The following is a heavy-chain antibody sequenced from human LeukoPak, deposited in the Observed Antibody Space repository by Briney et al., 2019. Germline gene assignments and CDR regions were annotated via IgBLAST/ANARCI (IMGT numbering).Heavy chain of an antibody. J-gene: IGHJ3*02. Sequence: ASVKVSCKASGYTFTSYDLNWVRQATGQGRAGMGWMNSNSGNTRDAQKLQGRVTMPRNTAIVTAYMELSSLRSEDTAVYYCARASYDFWSGYYRGNDAFDIWGQGTMVTVSS. CDR3: ARASYDFWSGYYRGNDAFDI. CDR1: GYTFTSYD. D-gene: IGHD3-3*01. CDR2: MNSNSGNT. V-gene: IGHV1-8*01.